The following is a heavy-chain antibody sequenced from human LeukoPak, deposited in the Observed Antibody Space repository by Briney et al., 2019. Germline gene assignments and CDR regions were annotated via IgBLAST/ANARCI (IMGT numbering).Heavy chain of an antibody. Sequence: SETLSLTCTVSGGSISSGSYYWSWIRQPAGKGLEWIGRIYTSGSTNYNPSLKSRATISVDTSKNQFSLELSSVTAADTAVYYCARERLARVRGVIPKEAGGWFAPWGQGTLVTVSS. CDR2: IYTSGST. CDR1: GGSISSGSYY. V-gene: IGHV4-61*02. D-gene: IGHD3-10*01. J-gene: IGHJ5*02. CDR3: ARERLARVRGVIPKEAGGWFAP.